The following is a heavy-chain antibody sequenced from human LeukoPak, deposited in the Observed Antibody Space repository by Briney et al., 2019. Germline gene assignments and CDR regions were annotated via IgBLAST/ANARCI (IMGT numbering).Heavy chain of an antibody. V-gene: IGHV3-11*01. D-gene: IGHD3-22*01. CDR2: ISSSGSTI. J-gene: IGHJ4*02. Sequence: GGSLRLSCAASGFTFSDYYMSWIRQAPGKGLEWVSYISSSGSTIYYADSVKGRFTTSRDNAKNSLYLQMNSLRAEDTAVYYCARDYYYDSSGYYGYWGQGTLVTVSS. CDR3: ARDYYYDSSGYYGY. CDR1: GFTFSDYY.